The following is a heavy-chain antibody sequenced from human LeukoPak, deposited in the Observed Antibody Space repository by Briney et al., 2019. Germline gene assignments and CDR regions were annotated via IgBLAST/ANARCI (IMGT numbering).Heavy chain of an antibody. V-gene: IGHV3-20*01. CDR1: GFTFDDYT. CDR2: ISWNGGTT. Sequence: GGSLRLSCAASGFTFDDYTMHWVRQAPGKGLEWVSLISWNGGTTNYADSVKGRFTISRDNAKNSLYLQMNSLRAEDTALYHCARGDYSSSWFNWVDPWGQGTLVTVSS. D-gene: IGHD6-13*01. J-gene: IGHJ5*02. CDR3: ARGDYSSSWFNWVDP.